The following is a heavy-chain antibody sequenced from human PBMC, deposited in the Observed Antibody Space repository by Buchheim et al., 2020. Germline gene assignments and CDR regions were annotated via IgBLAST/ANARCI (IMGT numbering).Heavy chain of an antibody. J-gene: IGHJ4*02. CDR2: ISSTSSSI. CDR3: ADSLRLGGPR. Sequence: EVQMVESGGGLVQPGGSLRLSCAVSGFTFSGSSMNWVRQAPGKGLEWVSYISSTSSSINYADSVTGRFTVSRDNAQNFMYPQMNSLRAEDTAIYYCADSLRLGGPRGGQGTL. V-gene: IGHV3-48*04. CDR1: GFTFSGSS. D-gene: IGHD3-16*01.